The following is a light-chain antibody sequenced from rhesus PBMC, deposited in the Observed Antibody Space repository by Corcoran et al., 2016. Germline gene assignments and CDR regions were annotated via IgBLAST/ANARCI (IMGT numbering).Light chain of an antibody. V-gene: IGLV3-44*01. J-gene: IGLJ6*01. CDR1: NIGSEA. CDR3: QGWDISSDQEV. Sequence: SYDLTQPPSVSVSPGQTARITCGGDNIGSEAVHWYQQKPPQAPVLVIYSDSERPSGSPERFPGSKSGNPATLTISGVEAGEEADYDCQGWDISSDQEVVGSGTKLTVL. CDR2: SDS.